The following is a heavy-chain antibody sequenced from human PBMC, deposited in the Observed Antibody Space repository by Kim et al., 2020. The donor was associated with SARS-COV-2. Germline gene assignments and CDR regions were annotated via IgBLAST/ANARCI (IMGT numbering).Heavy chain of an antibody. D-gene: IGHD2-15*01. CDR2: IIPIFGRA. Sequence: SVKVSCKASGGSFSSYGISWVRQAPGQGLEWMGGIIPIFGRANYAQKFQGRVTITADESTSPAYMVLSSLRSEDTAVYYCARGYCSGGSCYGGVDYLGQ. CDR3: ARGYCSGGSCYGGVDY. J-gene: IGHJ4*02. CDR1: GGSFSSYG. V-gene: IGHV1-69*13.